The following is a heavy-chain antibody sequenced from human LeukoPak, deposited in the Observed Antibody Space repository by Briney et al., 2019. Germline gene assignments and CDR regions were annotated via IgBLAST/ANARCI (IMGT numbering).Heavy chain of an antibody. D-gene: IGHD3-22*01. Sequence: TGGSLTLSCAASGFTFSNYAMSWVRQAPGEGMGWDSAINDSGGRTYYADSVKGRFTISRDNSTNTLYLQMNSLRADDTALYYCARGTYYDSSGYSGVRLFDYWGQGTLVTVSS. V-gene: IGHV3-23*01. J-gene: IGHJ4*02. CDR2: INDSGGRT. CDR3: ARGTYYDSSGYSGVRLFDY. CDR1: GFTFSNYA.